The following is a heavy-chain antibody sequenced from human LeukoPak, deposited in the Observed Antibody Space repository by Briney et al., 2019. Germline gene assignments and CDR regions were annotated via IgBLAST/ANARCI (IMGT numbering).Heavy chain of an antibody. Sequence: GGSLRLSCAASGFTVSSNYMSWVRQAPGKGLEWVSVIYSDDSTYYADSVKGRFTISRDNSKNTLYLQMNSLRAEDTAVYYCARVQGSGQPRWYWGQGTLVPVSS. CDR2: IYSDDST. D-gene: IGHD2-15*01. J-gene: IGHJ4*02. V-gene: IGHV3-66*01. CDR1: GFTVSSNY. CDR3: ARVQGSGQPRWY.